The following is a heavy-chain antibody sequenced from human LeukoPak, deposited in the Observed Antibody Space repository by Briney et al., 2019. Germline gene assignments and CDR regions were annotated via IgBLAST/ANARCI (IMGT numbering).Heavy chain of an antibody. CDR3: ARKGYCSSTSCYAFDY. CDR2: ISGSGGST. Sequence: GGSLRLSCAASGFTFSTYAMSWVRQGPGKGLEWVSGISGSGGSTYYADSVKGRFTIFRDNSKNTLYLQMNSLRAEDTAVYYCARKGYCSSTSCYAFDYWGQGTLVTVSS. CDR1: GFTFSTYA. D-gene: IGHD2-2*01. V-gene: IGHV3-23*01. J-gene: IGHJ4*02.